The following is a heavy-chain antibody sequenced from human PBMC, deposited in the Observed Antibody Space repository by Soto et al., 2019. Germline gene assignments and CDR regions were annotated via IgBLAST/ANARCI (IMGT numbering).Heavy chain of an antibody. CDR3: ARLPHD. J-gene: IGHJ4*02. CDR2: INPETGTT. Sequence: ASVKVSCKASGYTFTYYYMHWVRQAPGQGLEWMGIINPETGTTNYAQKFQGRVNMTTDTSTSTIYMELTSLTSGDTALYYCARLPHDWGQGTLVTVSS. V-gene: IGHV1-46*01. CDR1: GYTFTYYY.